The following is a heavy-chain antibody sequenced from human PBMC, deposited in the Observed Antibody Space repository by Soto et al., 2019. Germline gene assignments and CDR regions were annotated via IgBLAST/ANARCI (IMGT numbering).Heavy chain of an antibody. CDR2: IYYSGST. CDR1: GDSITSGGYY. CDR3: ARDEPTGYYYYGMDV. D-gene: IGHD3-9*01. V-gene: IGHV4-61*08. Sequence: PSETLSLTCTVSGDSITSGGYYWSWIRQPPGKGLEWIGYIYYSGSTNYNPSLKSRVTISVDTSKNQFSLKLSSVTAADTAVYYCARDEPTGYYYYGMDVWGQGTTVTVSS. J-gene: IGHJ6*02.